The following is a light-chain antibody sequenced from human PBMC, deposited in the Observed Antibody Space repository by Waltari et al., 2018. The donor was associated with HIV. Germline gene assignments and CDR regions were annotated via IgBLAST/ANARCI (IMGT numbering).Light chain of an antibody. CDR3: TSYTSSNTLVI. V-gene: IGLV2-14*03. CDR1: SSDVGCYNY. J-gene: IGLJ2*01. CDR2: HVS. Sequence: QSALTQPASVSGSPGQSITISCTGTSSDVGCYNYVPWYQQHPGNAPKLMIYHVSNRPSGVSNRFSGSKSGNTASLTISGLQAEDEADYYCTSYTSSNTLVIFGGGTKLTVL.